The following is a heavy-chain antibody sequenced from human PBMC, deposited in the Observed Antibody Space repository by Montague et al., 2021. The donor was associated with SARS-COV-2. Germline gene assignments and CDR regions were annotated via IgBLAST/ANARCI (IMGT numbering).Heavy chain of an antibody. CDR3: AGQDAWAYCGDECYRGWFDS. J-gene: IGHJ5*01. CDR2: IFYNGST. D-gene: IGHD2-21*01. CDR1: FGSISTYY. V-gene: IGHV4-59*03. Sequence: SETLSLTCTVSFGSISTYYWSWIRQHPGKGLEWIGFIFYNGSTKYNPSLKRRVSISLDTSKNKFSLKLSSVTAAETAVYYCAGQDAWAYCGDECYRGWFDSWGQGTLVTVSS.